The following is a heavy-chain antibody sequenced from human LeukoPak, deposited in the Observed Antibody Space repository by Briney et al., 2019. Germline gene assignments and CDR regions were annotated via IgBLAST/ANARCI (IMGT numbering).Heavy chain of an antibody. CDR3: ARKGFGEYWFDP. CDR2: IIPIFGTA. V-gene: IGHV1-69*01. CDR1: GGTFSSYA. Sequence: SVKVSCKASGGTFSSYAISWVRQAPGQGLEWMGGIIPIFGTANYAQKFQGRVTITADESTSTAYMELSSLRSEDTAVYYCARKGFGEYWFDPWGQGTLVTVSS. D-gene: IGHD3-10*01. J-gene: IGHJ5*02.